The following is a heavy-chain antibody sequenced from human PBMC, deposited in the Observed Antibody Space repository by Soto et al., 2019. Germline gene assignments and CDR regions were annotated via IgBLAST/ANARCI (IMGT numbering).Heavy chain of an antibody. CDR3: ARDGICGTAFRGFCDY. Sequence: QEHLVESGGGVVQPGRSLRLSCAASGSIFSGYGMHWVRQAPGKGLEWVAVIWYDGSNKYYADSVKGRFTISRDNSKNMLYRQMDSLRAEDTAVYYCARDGICGTAFRGFCDYWGQGTLVTVSS. CDR2: IWYDGSNK. D-gene: IGHD1-7*01. V-gene: IGHV3-33*01. J-gene: IGHJ4*02. CDR1: GSIFSGYG.